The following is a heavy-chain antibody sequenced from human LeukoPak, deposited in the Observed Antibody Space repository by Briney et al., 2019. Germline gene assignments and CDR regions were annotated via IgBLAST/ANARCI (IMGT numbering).Heavy chain of an antibody. CDR2: IIPIFGTA. Sequence: SVKVSCKASGGTFSSYAISWVRQAPGHGLEWMGGIIPIFGTANYAQKFQGRVTITADESTSTAYMELSSLRSEDTAVYYCARSFEDQQLVPNWFDPWGQGTLVTVSS. D-gene: IGHD6-13*01. CDR1: GGTFSSYA. CDR3: ARSFEDQQLVPNWFDP. J-gene: IGHJ5*02. V-gene: IGHV1-69*01.